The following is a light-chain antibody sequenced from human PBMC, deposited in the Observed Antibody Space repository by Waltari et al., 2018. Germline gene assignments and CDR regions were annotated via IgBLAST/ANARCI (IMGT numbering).Light chain of an antibody. CDR3: QQYYTIPPRT. Sequence: DIVLTQSPDSLAVLLGERDTITCKSSQSVLYTSNNKNYLAWYPQQPGRPPKLLIYWASTRKSRVTDRFSSSGSGTEFTLTISSLQAEDDAVYYCQQYYTIPPRTFGQGTKVEIK. V-gene: IGKV4-1*01. CDR1: QSVLYTSNNKNY. CDR2: WAS. J-gene: IGKJ1*01.